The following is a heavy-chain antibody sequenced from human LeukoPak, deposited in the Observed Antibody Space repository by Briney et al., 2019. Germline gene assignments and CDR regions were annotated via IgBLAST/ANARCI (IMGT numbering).Heavy chain of an antibody. CDR1: GFTFSSYA. CDR2: ISGSGSTT. CDR3: AKVHSSGYIDY. D-gene: IGHD3-22*01. V-gene: IGHV3-23*01. Sequence: GGSLRLSCAASGFTFSSYAMNWVRQAPGKGLEWVSAISGSGSTTYYADSVKGRFTISRDNSKNTLYLQMNSLRAEDTAVYYCAKVHSSGYIDYWGQGTLVTVSS. J-gene: IGHJ4*02.